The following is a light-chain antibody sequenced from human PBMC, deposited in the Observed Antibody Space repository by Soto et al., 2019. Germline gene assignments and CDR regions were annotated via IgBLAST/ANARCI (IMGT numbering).Light chain of an antibody. CDR1: QSVSSSY. CDR3: QQYSGPPYT. CDR2: DTS. J-gene: IGKJ2*01. Sequence: EIALTQSPATLSLSPGERATLSCRASQSVSSSYLGWFQQRPGQAPRLLIYDTSNRATGIPDRFSGSGSGTDFTLTISRLEPEDFAVYYCQQYSGPPYTLGQGTKLEIK. V-gene: IGKV3-20*01.